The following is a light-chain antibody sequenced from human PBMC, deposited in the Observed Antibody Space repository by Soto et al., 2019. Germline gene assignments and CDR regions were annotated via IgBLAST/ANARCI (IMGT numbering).Light chain of an antibody. Sequence: QSVLTQPRSVSGSPGQSVTISCTGTSSDVGVYNYVSWYQQYPGKAPKIMIYDVSKRPSGVPDRFSGSKSDNTASLTISGLQAEDEADYHCCSYAGTYTFVVFGGGTKLTVL. V-gene: IGLV2-11*01. J-gene: IGLJ2*01. CDR1: SSDVGVYNY. CDR2: DVS. CDR3: CSYAGTYTFVV.